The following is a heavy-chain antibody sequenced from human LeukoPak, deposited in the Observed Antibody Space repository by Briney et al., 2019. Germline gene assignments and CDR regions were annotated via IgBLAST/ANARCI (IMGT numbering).Heavy chain of an antibody. Sequence: GGSLRLSCAASGFTFSSYAMSWARQAPGKGLEWVSAISGSGGSTYYADSVKGRFTISRDNSKNTLYLQMNSLRAEDTAVYYCAKDGSSWYAGYYYYYMDVWGKGTTVTVSS. J-gene: IGHJ6*03. V-gene: IGHV3-23*01. CDR3: AKDGSSWYAGYYYYYMDV. CDR1: GFTFSSYA. CDR2: ISGSGGST. D-gene: IGHD6-13*01.